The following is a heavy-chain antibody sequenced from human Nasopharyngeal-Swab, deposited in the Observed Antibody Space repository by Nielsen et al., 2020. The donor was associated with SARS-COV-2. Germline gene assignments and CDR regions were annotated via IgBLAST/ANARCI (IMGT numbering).Heavy chain of an antibody. J-gene: IGHJ4*02. CDR3: ASGLDGLEY. CDR2: ISGGGST. Sequence: SETLSLTCTVSGDSISDYYWSWIRQPPGKGLEWIGYISGGGSTNYNPSLKSRVSMSVDTSKNHFSLKLNSVSAADTALYYCASGLDGLEYWGQGTLVSASS. V-gene: IGHV4-59*13. CDR1: GDSISDYY. D-gene: IGHD2-2*03.